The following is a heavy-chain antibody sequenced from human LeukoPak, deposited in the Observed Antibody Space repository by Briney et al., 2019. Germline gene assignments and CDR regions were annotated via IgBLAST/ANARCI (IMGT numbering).Heavy chain of an antibody. CDR2: INPNSGGT. CDR1: GYTFTGYY. D-gene: IGHD6-19*01. CDR3: ARETRIAVAYNY. Sequence: ASVKLSCKASGYTFTGYYMHWVRQAPGQGLEWMGWINPNSGGTNYAQKFQGRVTITRDTSSNTAYMELSRLRSDDTAVYYCARETRIAVAYNYWGQGTLVTVSS. V-gene: IGHV1-2*02. J-gene: IGHJ4*02.